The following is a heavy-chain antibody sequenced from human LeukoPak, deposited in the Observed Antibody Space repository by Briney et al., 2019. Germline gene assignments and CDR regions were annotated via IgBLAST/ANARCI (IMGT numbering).Heavy chain of an antibody. D-gene: IGHD3-3*01. V-gene: IGHV3-30*02. Sequence: PGGSLRLSCAASGFTFSNYGMHWVRQAPGKGLEWVAFIRYDGTNKYYADSVKGRFTISRDNAKNSLYLQMNSLRAEDTAVYYCARDKAAFWSGYSDYWGQGTLVTVSS. J-gene: IGHJ4*02. CDR1: GFTFSNYG. CDR3: ARDKAAFWSGYSDY. CDR2: IRYDGTNK.